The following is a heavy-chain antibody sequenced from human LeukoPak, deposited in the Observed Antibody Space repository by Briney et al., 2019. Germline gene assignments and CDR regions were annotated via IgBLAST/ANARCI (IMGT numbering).Heavy chain of an antibody. J-gene: IGHJ4*02. CDR1: GYTFTSYD. Sequence: ASVKVSCKASGYTFTSYDINWVRQATGEGLEWMGWMNPNSGNTGYAQKFQGRVTMTRNTSISTAYMELSSLRSEDTAVYYCASLLVDSSGYYNWGQGTLVTVSS. CDR2: MNPNSGNT. V-gene: IGHV1-8*01. CDR3: ASLLVDSSGYYN. D-gene: IGHD3-22*01.